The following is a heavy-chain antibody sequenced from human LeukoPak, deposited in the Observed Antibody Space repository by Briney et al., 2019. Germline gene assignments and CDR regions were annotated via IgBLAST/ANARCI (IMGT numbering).Heavy chain of an antibody. Sequence: ASVKVSCKASGYTFTSYYMHWMRQAPGQGLEWMGIINPSGGGTSYAQKFQGRVTMTRDTSTSTVYMELSSLRSEDTAVYYCARAYGSGSYTLLFFDYWGQGTLVTVSS. CDR1: GYTFTSYY. D-gene: IGHD3-10*01. CDR3: ARAYGSGSYTLLFFDY. J-gene: IGHJ4*02. V-gene: IGHV1-46*01. CDR2: INPSGGGT.